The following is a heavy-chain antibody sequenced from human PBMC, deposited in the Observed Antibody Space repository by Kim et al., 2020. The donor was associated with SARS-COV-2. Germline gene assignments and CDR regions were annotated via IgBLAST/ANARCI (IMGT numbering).Heavy chain of an antibody. Sequence: SETLSLTCTVSGYSISSGYYWGWIRQPPGKGLEWIGSIYHSGSTYYNPSLKSRVTISVDTSKNQFSLKLSPVTAADTAVYYCARGVGIAVAGTAFDYWGQGTLVTVSS. V-gene: IGHV4-38-2*02. J-gene: IGHJ4*02. D-gene: IGHD6-19*01. CDR3: ARGVGIAVAGTAFDY. CDR1: GYSISSGYY. CDR2: IYHSGST.